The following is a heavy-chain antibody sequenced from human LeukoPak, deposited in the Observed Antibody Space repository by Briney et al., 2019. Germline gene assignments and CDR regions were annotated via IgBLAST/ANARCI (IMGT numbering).Heavy chain of an antibody. CDR2: IRGSGGNT. Sequence: PGGSLRLSCAASGFTFSSYAMSWVRQAPGKGLEWVSTIRGSGGNTYYVDSVKGRFTISRDTSKNTLYLQMNSLRAEDTALYYCARYCSGTCYSGFEYWGQGTLVTVSS. D-gene: IGHD2-2*01. CDR3: ARYCSGTCYSGFEY. V-gene: IGHV3-23*01. CDR1: GFTFSSYA. J-gene: IGHJ4*02.